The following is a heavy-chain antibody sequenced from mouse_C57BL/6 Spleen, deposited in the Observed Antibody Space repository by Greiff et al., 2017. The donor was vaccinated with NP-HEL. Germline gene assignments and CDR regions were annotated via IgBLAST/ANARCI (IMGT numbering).Heavy chain of an antibody. CDR3: AREVRMITTDYYAMDY. V-gene: IGHV1-82*01. J-gene: IGHJ4*01. CDR1: GYAFSSSW. CDR2: IYPGDGDT. D-gene: IGHD2-4*01. Sequence: VQLQQSGPELVKPGASVKISCKASGYAFSSSWMNWVKPRPGKGLEWIGRIYPGDGDTNYNGKFKGKATLTADKASSTAYMQLSSLTSEDSAVYVCAREVRMITTDYYAMDYWGQGTSVTVSS.